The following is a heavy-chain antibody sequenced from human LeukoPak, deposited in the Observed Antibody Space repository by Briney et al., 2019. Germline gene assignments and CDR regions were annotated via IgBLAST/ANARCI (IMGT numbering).Heavy chain of an antibody. Sequence: SVTVSCKASGGTFSNYAINWVRQAPGQGLEWMGGIIPIFGTANYAQKFQGRVTITADESTSTAYMELRSLKSEDTAVYYCARDWGMGPSSSWAWGQGTLVTVSS. CDR1: GGTFSNYA. V-gene: IGHV1-69*13. J-gene: IGHJ5*02. CDR3: ARDWGMGPSSSWA. D-gene: IGHD6-13*01. CDR2: IIPIFGTA.